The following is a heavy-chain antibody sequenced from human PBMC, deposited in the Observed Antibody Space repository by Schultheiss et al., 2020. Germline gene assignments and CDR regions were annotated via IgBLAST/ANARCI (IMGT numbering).Heavy chain of an antibody. Sequence: SETLSLTCTVSGGSISSGDYYWSWIRQPPGKGLEWIGYIYYSGSTYYNPSLKSRVTISVDTSKNQFSLKLSSVTAADTAVYYCARADPSSSWPTHFDYWGQRTLVTVSS. V-gene: IGHV4-30-4*01. D-gene: IGHD6-13*01. CDR3: ARADPSSSWPTHFDY. CDR1: GGSISSGDYY. J-gene: IGHJ4*02. CDR2: IYYSGST.